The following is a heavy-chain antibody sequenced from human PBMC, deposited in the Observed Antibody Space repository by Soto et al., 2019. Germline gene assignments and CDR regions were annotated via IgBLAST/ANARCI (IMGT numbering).Heavy chain of an antibody. CDR3: ARRVGDFWSGYYHYYYYYMDV. CDR1: GCIFSKYK. CDR2: INPGDSDT. V-gene: IGHV5-51*01. D-gene: IGHD3-3*01. Sequence: PGESLKISCEGYGCIFSKYKIGWVRQMPGKGLEWMGIINPGDSDTTYGPSFQGQVTISADKSISTAYLQWSSLKASDTAMYYCARRVGDFWSGYYHYYYYYMDVWGKGTTVTVSS. J-gene: IGHJ6*03.